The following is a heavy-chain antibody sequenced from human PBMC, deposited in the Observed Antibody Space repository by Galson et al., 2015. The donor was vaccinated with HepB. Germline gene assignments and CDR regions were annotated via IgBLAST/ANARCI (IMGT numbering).Heavy chain of an antibody. CDR3: ARTDTAMGPRYYGRDV. J-gene: IGHJ6*02. V-gene: IGHV3-48*02. Sequence: SLRLSCAASGFTFSSYSMNWVRQAPGKGLEWVSYISSSSSTIYYADSVKGRFTISRDNAKNSLYLQMNSLRDEDTAVYYCARTDTAMGPRYYGRDVSGQGTTVTVSS. CDR2: ISSSSSTI. CDR1: GFTFSSYS. D-gene: IGHD5-18*01.